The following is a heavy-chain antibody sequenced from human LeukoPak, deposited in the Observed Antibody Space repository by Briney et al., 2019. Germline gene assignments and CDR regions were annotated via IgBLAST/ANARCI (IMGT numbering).Heavy chain of an antibody. D-gene: IGHD3-10*01. V-gene: IGHV3-53*01. CDR1: GFTVSSNY. Sequence: GGSLRLSCAASGFTVSSNYMSWVRQAPGEGLVWVSVIYSDGNTFYADSVRGRFTISRDNSMNTLYLQMHSLRAEDTAVYYCASGTTMVQGVIFAYWGQGTLVTVSS. J-gene: IGHJ4*02. CDR2: IYSDGNT. CDR3: ASGTTMVQGVIFAY.